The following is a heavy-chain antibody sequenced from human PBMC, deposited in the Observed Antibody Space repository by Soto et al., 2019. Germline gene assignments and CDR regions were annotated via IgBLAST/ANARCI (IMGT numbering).Heavy chain of an antibody. CDR1: GGSLSTNP. D-gene: IGHD3-10*01. V-gene: IGHV1-69*06. J-gene: IGHJ4*02. Sequence: ASVKVSCKASGGSLSTNPISWVRQAPGQGLEWMGGTGSGTGPGNHAQKFQGRLTVTADKSTSTVYMELSSLRSEDTAVYYCARAAKEYYYGSGSYYPFDYWGQGTLVTVSS. CDR2: TGSGTGPG. CDR3: ARAAKEYYYGSGSYYPFDY.